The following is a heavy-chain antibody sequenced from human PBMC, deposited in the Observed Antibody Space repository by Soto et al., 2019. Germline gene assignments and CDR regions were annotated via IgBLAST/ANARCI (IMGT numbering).Heavy chain of an antibody. D-gene: IGHD3-10*02. CDR3: AKGSKFFFFQAEDGIRDVRSVSAFLLNRSSDL. V-gene: IGHV3-30*18. CDR2: ISSDGSNK. J-gene: IGHJ2*01. Sequence: KELAWVSVISSDGSNKDYADSVKGRFTSSRDNSKNTLYLQMNSLRAEDTAGYYWAKGSKFFFFQAEDGIRDVRSVSAFLLNRSSDL.